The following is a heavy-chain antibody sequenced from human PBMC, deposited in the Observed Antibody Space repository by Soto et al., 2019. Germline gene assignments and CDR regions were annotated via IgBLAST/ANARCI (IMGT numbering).Heavy chain of an antibody. CDR2: ISSGSDTI. CDR3: ARDRAAGGY. V-gene: IGHV3-48*03. J-gene: IGHJ4*02. Sequence: GGSLRLSCAASGFSFSTYEMNWVRQAPGKGLEWVAYISSGSDTIHYADSVRGRFTVSRDNAKNSLYLQMNSLRVEDTALYYCARDRAAGGYWGQGTLVTVSS. D-gene: IGHD6-13*01. CDR1: GFSFSTYE.